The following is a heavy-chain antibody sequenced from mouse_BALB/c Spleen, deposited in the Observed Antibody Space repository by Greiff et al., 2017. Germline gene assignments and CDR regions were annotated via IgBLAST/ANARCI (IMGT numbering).Heavy chain of an antibody. CDR2: IDPANGNT. CDR3: ARRPLYYAMDY. Sequence: EVQLQQSGAELVKPGASVKLSCTASGFNIKDTYMHWVKQRPEQGLEWIGRIDPANGNTKYDPKFQGKATITADTSSNTAYLQLSSLTSEDTAVYYCARRPLYYAMDYWGQGTSVTVSS. V-gene: IGHV14-3*02. CDR1: GFNIKDTY. J-gene: IGHJ4*01.